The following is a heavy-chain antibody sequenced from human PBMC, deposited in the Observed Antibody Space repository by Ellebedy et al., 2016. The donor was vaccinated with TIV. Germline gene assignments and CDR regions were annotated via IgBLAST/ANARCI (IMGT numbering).Heavy chain of an antibody. Sequence: GESLKISCAASGFTFSSYGMHWVRQAPGKGLEWLAVIWYDGTNKYYADSVTGRFAIARDNSKNTLYLQMNSLRAEDTAVYYCAKGYSTNWYYFDHWGQGALVTVSS. J-gene: IGHJ4*02. CDR2: IWYDGTNK. CDR1: GFTFSSYG. V-gene: IGHV3-33*03. CDR3: AKGYSTNWYYFDH. D-gene: IGHD5-18*01.